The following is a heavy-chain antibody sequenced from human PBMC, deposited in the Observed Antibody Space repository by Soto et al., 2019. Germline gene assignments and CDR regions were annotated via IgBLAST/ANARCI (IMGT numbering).Heavy chain of an antibody. J-gene: IGHJ6*02. CDR3: ARETYTYGMHV. V-gene: IGHV3-30-3*01. Sequence: QVQLVESGGGVVQPGKSLRLSCAASGFTFSSYAMHWVRQAPGKGLEWVAVISYDGSNKYYADSVKGRFTISRDNSKNTLYLQMNSLRAEDTAVYYCARETYTYGMHVWGQGTTVTVSS. D-gene: IGHD1-1*01. CDR1: GFTFSSYA. CDR2: ISYDGSNK.